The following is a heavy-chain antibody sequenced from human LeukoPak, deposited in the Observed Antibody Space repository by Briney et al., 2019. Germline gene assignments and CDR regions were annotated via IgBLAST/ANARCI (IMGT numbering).Heavy chain of an antibody. J-gene: IGHJ6*03. Sequence: ASVKVSCKASGYTFTSYGITWVRQAPGQGLEWMGWISAYNGNTKYAQKLQGRVTMTTDTSTSTAYMELRSLRSDDTAVYYCARGPIIDIAIVPAAVEYYYMDVWAKGPRSPSP. D-gene: IGHD2-2*01. CDR3: ARGPIIDIAIVPAAVEYYYMDV. CDR2: ISAYNGNT. CDR1: GYTFTSYG. V-gene: IGHV1-18*01.